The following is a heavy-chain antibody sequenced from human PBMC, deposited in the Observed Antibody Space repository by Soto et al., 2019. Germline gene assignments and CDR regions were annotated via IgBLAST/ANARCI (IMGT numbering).Heavy chain of an antibody. J-gene: IGHJ4*02. CDR3: ARDINYYDSSGQIHDY. V-gene: IGHV1-18*04. CDR2: ISAYNGNT. D-gene: IGHD3-22*01. Sequence: QVQLVQSGAEAKKPGASVKVSCKASGYTFTSYGISWVRQAPGQGLEWMGWISAYNGNTNYAQKLQGRVTMTTDTSTSTAYMELRSLRSDDTAVYYCARDINYYDSSGQIHDYWGQGTLVTVSS. CDR1: GYTFTSYG.